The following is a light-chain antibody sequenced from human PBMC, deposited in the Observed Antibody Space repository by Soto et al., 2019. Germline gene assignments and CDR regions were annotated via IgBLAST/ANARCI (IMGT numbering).Light chain of an antibody. CDR3: QQRSSWPT. CDR1: QSVSSN. J-gene: IGKJ2*01. V-gene: IGKV3-11*01. Sequence: EIVMTQSAATLSVSPGERATLSCRASQSVSSNLAWYQQKLGQAPRLLIYDAFNRATGIPARFSGSGSGTDFTLTISNLEPEDFAVYYCQQRSSWPTFGQGTKLEIK. CDR2: DAF.